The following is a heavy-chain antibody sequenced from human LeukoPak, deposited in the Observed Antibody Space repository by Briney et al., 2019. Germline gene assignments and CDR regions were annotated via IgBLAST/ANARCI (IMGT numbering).Heavy chain of an antibody. J-gene: IGHJ5*02. CDR3: ARSTSDYYDSSGLNWFDP. Sequence: EASVRVSCKASGYTFTGYYMHWVRQAPGQGLEWMGWINPNSGGTNYAQKFQGRVTMTRDTSISTAYMELSRLRSDDTAVYYCARSTSDYYDSSGLNWFDPWGQGTLVTVSS. V-gene: IGHV1-2*02. D-gene: IGHD3-22*01. CDR2: INPNSGGT. CDR1: GYTFTGYY.